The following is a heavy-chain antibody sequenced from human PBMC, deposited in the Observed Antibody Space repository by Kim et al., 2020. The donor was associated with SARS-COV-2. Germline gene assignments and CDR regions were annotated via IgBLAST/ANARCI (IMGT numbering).Heavy chain of an antibody. D-gene: IGHD6-13*01. CDR2: IIPIFGTA. CDR3: ARSHLGGAAADYYYYGMDV. J-gene: IGHJ6*02. Sequence: SVKVSCKASGGTFSSYAISWVRQAPGQGLEWMGGIIPIFGTANYAQKFQGRVTITADESTSTAYMELSSLRSEDTAVYYCARSHLGGAAADYYYYGMDVWGQGTTVTVSS. CDR1: GGTFSSYA. V-gene: IGHV1-69*13.